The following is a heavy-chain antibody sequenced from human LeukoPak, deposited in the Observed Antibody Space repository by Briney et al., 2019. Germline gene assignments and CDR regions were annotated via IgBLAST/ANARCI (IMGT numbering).Heavy chain of an antibody. CDR2: IYNSGST. V-gene: IGHV4-59*12. CDR3: ARLRSGGQVAGVYFDS. J-gene: IGHJ4*02. Sequence: SETLSLTCTVSGGSISTYYWSWIRQPPGKGLEWIGYIYNSGSTNYSPSLRSRVTISVDTSKNQFSLKLSSVTAADTAIYYCARLRSGGQVAGVYFDSWGQGTLVTVSS. D-gene: IGHD6-19*01. CDR1: GGSISTYY.